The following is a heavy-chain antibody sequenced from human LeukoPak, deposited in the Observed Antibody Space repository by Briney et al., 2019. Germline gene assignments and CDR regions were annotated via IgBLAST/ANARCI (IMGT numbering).Heavy chain of an antibody. V-gene: IGHV3-30-3*01. CDR3: ARDRVEIVVAGTVDC. J-gene: IGHJ4*02. Sequence: GGSLRLSCAAPGFTFSNYPMHWVRQAPGKGLEWVAVISYDGSNKWYADSVKGRFTISRDNSKNTLYLQMNSLGAEDTAVYYCARDRVEIVVAGTVDCWGQGTLVTVSS. D-gene: IGHD6-19*01. CDR2: ISYDGSNK. CDR1: GFTFSNYP.